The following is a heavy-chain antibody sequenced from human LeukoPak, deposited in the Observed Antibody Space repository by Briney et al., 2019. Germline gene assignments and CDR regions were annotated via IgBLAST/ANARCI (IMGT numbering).Heavy chain of an antibody. J-gene: IGHJ4*02. CDR2: IRSKAYGGTT. Sequence: GGSLRLSCTASGFTFGDYAMSWVRQAPGKGLEWVGFIRSKAYGGTTEYAASVKGRFTISRDDSKSIAYLQMNSLKTEDTAVYYCTRDRGGRGFVVVPAAFDYWGQGTLVTVSS. CDR1: GFTFGDYA. D-gene: IGHD2-2*01. V-gene: IGHV3-49*04. CDR3: TRDRGGRGFVVVPAAFDY.